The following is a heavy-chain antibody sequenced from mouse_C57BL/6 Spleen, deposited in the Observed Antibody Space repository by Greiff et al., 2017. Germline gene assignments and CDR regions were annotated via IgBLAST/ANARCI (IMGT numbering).Heavy chain of an antibody. CDR1: GFTFSSYA. CDR3: ARGDKLGYWYFDV. D-gene: IGHD4-1*01. CDR2: ISDGGSYT. V-gene: IGHV5-4*03. J-gene: IGHJ1*03. Sequence: EVKVVESGGGLVKPGGSLKLSCAASGFTFSSYAMSWVRQTPEKRLEWVATISDGGSYTYYPDNVKGRFTISRDNAKNNLYLQMSHLKSEDTAMYYCARGDKLGYWYFDVWGTGTTVTVSS.